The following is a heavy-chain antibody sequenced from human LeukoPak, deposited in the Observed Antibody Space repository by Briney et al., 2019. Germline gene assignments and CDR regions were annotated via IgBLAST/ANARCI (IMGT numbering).Heavy chain of an antibody. CDR2: ISSSGSTI. V-gene: IGHV3-11*01. J-gene: IGHJ4*02. D-gene: IGHD6-13*01. Sequence: PGGSLRLSCAASGFTFSDYYMSWIRQAPGKGLEWVSYISSSGSTIYYADSVKGRFTISRDNAKNSLYLQMNSLRAEDTAVYYCAKESVSSSSWYVLDYWGQGTLVTVSS. CDR1: GFTFSDYY. CDR3: AKESVSSSSWYVLDY.